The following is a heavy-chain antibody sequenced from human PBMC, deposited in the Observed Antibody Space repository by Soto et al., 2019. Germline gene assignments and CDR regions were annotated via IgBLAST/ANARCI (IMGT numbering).Heavy chain of an antibody. CDR2: ISYDGSNK. CDR1: GFTFSSYC. CDR3: AKNWEALLWFGVPVPYYYGMDV. D-gene: IGHD3-10*01. Sequence: GGSLRLSCAASGFTFSSYCRHWVRQAPGKGLEWVAVISYDGSNKYYADSVKGRFTISRDNSKNTLYLQMNSLRAEETAVYYCAKNWEALLWFGVPVPYYYGMDVWGQGTTVTVSS. J-gene: IGHJ6*02. V-gene: IGHV3-30*18.